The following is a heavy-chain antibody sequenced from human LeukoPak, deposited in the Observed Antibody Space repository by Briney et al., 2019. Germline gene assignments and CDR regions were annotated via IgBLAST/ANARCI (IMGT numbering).Heavy chain of an antibody. V-gene: IGHV1-69*05. D-gene: IGHD2-15*01. J-gene: IGHJ6*03. CDR3: ASSGLFAATDAYYYYYYMDV. CDR2: IIPIFGTA. CDR1: GGTFSSYA. Sequence: SVKVPCKASGGTFSSYAISWVRQAPGQGLEWMGGIIPIFGTANYAQKFQGRVTITTDESTSTAYMELSSLRSEDTAVYYCASSGLFAATDAYYYYYYMDVWGKGTTVTVSS.